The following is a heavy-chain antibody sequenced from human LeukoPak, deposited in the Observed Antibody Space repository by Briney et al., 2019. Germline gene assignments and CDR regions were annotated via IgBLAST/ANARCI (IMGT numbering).Heavy chain of an antibody. CDR3: AAGTAAEF. CDR1: GIPFSDYY. CDR2: ISSSSSYT. Sequence: GGSLRLSCVVSGIPFSDYYMSWIRQAPGKGLEWISYISSSSSYTDYADSVKGRFTISRDNAKSALYLQMNSLRLEDTAVYYCAAGTAAEFWGQGTLVTVSS. D-gene: IGHD6-25*01. J-gene: IGHJ4*02. V-gene: IGHV3-11*03.